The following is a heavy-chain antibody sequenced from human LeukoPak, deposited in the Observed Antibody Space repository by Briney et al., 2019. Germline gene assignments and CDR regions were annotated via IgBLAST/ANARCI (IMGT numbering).Heavy chain of an antibody. Sequence: GRSLRLSCETSGFTFSSYAMSWVRQAPGKGLEWVSAISGSGGSTYYADSVKGRFTISRDNSKNTLSLQMSSLRAEETAVYYCAKVDSSGWYGGVAFDIWGQGTMVTVSS. V-gene: IGHV3-23*01. CDR1: GFTFSSYA. D-gene: IGHD6-19*01. CDR3: AKVDSSGWYGGVAFDI. CDR2: ISGSGGST. J-gene: IGHJ3*02.